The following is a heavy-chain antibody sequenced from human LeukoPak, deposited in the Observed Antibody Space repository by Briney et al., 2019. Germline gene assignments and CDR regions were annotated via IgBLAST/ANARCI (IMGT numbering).Heavy chain of an antibody. Sequence: GGSLRLSCAASGFTFSNSAMSWVRQAPGKGLEWVSAISGSGSNTYYADSVKGRFTISRDNSKNTLYLQMNSLRAEDTAVYYCARDRGAYCGGDCYLGFDYWGRGTLVTVSS. CDR1: GFTFSNSA. J-gene: IGHJ4*01. V-gene: IGHV3-23*01. CDR3: ARDRGAYCGGDCYLGFDY. D-gene: IGHD2-21*02. CDR2: ISGSGSNT.